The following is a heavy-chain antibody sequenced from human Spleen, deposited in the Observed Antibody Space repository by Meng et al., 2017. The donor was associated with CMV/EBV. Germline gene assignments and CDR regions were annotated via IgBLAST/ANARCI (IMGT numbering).Heavy chain of an antibody. J-gene: IGHJ4*02. CDR2: IYSGGST. Sequence: GESLKISCAASGFTVSSNYMSWVRQAPGKGLEWVSVIYSGGSTYYADSVKGRFTISRDNSKNTLYLQMNSLRAEGTAVYYCARAYSSSSPDYWGQGTLVTVSS. CDR1: GFTVSSNY. D-gene: IGHD6-6*01. CDR3: ARAYSSSSPDY. V-gene: IGHV3-53*01.